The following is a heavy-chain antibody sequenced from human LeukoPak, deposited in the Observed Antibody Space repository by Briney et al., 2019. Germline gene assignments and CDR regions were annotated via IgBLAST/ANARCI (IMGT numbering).Heavy chain of an antibody. CDR3: ARGVGATETDAFDI. D-gene: IGHD1-26*01. CDR2: IKQGGSEK. Sequence: GGSLRLSCAASGFTFSSYWMSWVRQAPGKGLEWVANIKQGGSEKYYVDSVKGRFTISRDNAKNSLYLQMNSLRAEGTAVYYRARGVGATETDAFDIWGQGTMVTVSS. V-gene: IGHV3-7*01. CDR1: GFTFSSYW. J-gene: IGHJ3*02.